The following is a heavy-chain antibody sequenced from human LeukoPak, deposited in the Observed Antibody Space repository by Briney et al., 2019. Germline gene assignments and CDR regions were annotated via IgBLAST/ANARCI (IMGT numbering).Heavy chain of an antibody. V-gene: IGHV3-23*01. D-gene: IGHD6-19*01. CDR1: GFIFSSYA. CDR3: AKVTLRSSGWYRV. J-gene: IGHJ6*02. CDR2: ISGSGGST. Sequence: PGGSLRLSCAASGFIFSSYAMSWVRQAPGKGLEWVSAISGSGGSTCYADSVKGRFTISRDNSKNTLYLQMNSLRAEDTAVYYCAKVTLRSSGWYRVWGQGTTVTVSS.